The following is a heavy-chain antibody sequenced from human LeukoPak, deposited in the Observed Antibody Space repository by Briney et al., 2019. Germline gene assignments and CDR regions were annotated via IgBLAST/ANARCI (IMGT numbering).Heavy chain of an antibody. J-gene: IGHJ4*02. D-gene: IGHD6-6*01. CDR1: GYTFTSYG. CDR2: ISAYNGNT. V-gene: IGHV1-18*01. Sequence: ASVKVSCKASGYTFTSYGISWVRQAPGQGLEWMGWISAYNGNTNYAQKLQGRVTMTTDTSTSTAYMELSRLRSDDTAVYYCARENEYSSYFDYWGQGTLVTVSS. CDR3: ARENEYSSYFDY.